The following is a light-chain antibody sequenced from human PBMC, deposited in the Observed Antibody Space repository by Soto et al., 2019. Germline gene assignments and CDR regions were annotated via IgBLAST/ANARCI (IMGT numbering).Light chain of an antibody. Sequence: ALTQPASVSGSPGQSITISCTGTSSDVGGYDYVSWYQLHPGKAPKLMVFEVSNRPSGVSYRFSGSKSGNTASLTISGLQAEDEADYFCSSYSVSTAYLFGTGTKATVL. CDR2: EVS. J-gene: IGLJ1*01. CDR3: SSYSVSTAYL. V-gene: IGLV2-14*01. CDR1: SSDVGGYDY.